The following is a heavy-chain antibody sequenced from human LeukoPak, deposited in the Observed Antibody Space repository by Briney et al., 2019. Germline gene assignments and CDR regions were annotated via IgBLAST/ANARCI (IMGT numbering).Heavy chain of an antibody. CDR2: TRNKANSYTT. Sequence: GGSLRLSCAASGFTFSDHYMDWVRQAPGKGLEWVGRTRNKANSYTTEYAASVKGRFTISRDDSKNSLYLQMNSLKTEDTAVYYCARSLWTISGAIDYWGQGTLVTVSS. J-gene: IGHJ4*02. V-gene: IGHV3-72*01. D-gene: IGHD2-15*01. CDR1: GFTFSDHY. CDR3: ARSLWTISGAIDY.